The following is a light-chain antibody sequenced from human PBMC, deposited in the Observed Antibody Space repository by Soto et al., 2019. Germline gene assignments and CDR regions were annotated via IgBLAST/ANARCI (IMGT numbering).Light chain of an antibody. CDR3: QQYYSTPLT. J-gene: IGKJ1*01. CDR1: QSVLYSTNNKNY. Sequence: DIVMTQSPDSLAVSLGERPAINCKSSQSVLYSTNNKNYLAWYQQKPGQPPKLLIYWASTRESGVPDRFSGSGSGTDFTLTISSLQAEDVAVYYCQQYYSTPLTFGRGTRVEIK. CDR2: WAS. V-gene: IGKV4-1*01.